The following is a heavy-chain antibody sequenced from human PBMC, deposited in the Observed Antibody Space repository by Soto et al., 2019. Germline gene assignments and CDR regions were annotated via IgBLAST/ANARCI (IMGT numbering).Heavy chain of an antibody. D-gene: IGHD2-2*01. V-gene: IGHV3-48*01. CDR3: ARGYCSSTSCYYYYYGMDV. CDR1: GFTFSSYS. CDR2: ISSSSSTI. Sequence: EVQLVESGGGLVQPGGSLRLSCAASGFTFSSYSMNWVRQAPGKGLEWVSYISSSSSTIYYADSVKGRFTISRDNAKNSLYLQMNSLRAEDTAVYYCARGYCSSTSCYYYYYGMDVWGQGTTVTVSS. J-gene: IGHJ6*02.